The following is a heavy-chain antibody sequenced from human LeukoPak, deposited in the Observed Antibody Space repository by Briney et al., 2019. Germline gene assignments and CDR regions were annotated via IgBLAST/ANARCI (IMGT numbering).Heavy chain of an antibody. CDR3: AKDMCSSTSCSRRAFDI. Sequence: GGSLRLSCAASGFTFSSFAMHWVRQAPGKGREWVAVISYDGSNKYYADSVKGRFTISRDNSENTLYLQMNSLRAEDTAVFYCAKDMCSSTSCSRRAFDIWGQGTMVTVSS. D-gene: IGHD2-2*01. J-gene: IGHJ3*02. CDR2: ISYDGSNK. V-gene: IGHV3-30-3*01. CDR1: GFTFSSFA.